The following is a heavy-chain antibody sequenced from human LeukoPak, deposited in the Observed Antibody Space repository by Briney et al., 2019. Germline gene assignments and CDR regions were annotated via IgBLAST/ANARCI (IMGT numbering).Heavy chain of an antibody. CDR1: GFTFSSYW. Sequence: GGSLRLSCAASGFTFSSYWMSWVRQAPGKGLEWVANIKRDGSEKYYVDSVKGRFTISRDNAKNSLYLQMNSLRAEDTAAYYCARVPGYYYDSSGYYYLDYWGQGTLVTVSS. J-gene: IGHJ4*02. V-gene: IGHV3-7*01. CDR3: ARVPGYYYDSSGYYYLDY. CDR2: IKRDGSEK. D-gene: IGHD3-22*01.